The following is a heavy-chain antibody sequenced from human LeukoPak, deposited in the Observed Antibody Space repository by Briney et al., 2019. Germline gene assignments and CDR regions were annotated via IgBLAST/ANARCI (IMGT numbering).Heavy chain of an antibody. J-gene: IGHJ6*03. CDR3: ARENYDFWSGYYHYYYYMDV. Sequence: PSETLSLTCTVSGGSISSYYWSWIRQPPGKGLEWIGYIYYSGSTNYNPSLKSRVTISVDTSKNQFSLKLSSVTAADTAVYYCARENYDFWSGYYHYYYYMDVWGKGTTVTVSS. V-gene: IGHV4-59*01. CDR1: GGSISSYY. D-gene: IGHD3-3*01. CDR2: IYYSGST.